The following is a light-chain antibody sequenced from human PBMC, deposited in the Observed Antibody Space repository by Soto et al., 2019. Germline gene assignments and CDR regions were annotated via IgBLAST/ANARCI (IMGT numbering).Light chain of an antibody. CDR1: QSVSNS. Sequence: EIVMTQSPATLSVSPGDRATLSCRAGQSVSNSFAWYQQRPGQAPRLPIYGTSTRAAGIPARFSGSGSGTEFTPTISSLQSEDFAVYYCQQYNNWPPWTFGQGTKVDI. J-gene: IGKJ1*01. V-gene: IGKV3-15*01. CDR3: QQYNNWPPWT. CDR2: GTS.